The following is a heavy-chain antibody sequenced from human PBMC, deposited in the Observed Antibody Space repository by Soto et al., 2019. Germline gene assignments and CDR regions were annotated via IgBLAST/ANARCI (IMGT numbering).Heavy chain of an antibody. D-gene: IGHD6-19*01. V-gene: IGHV3-23*01. CDR1: GFTFSSYA. J-gene: IGHJ4*02. CDR3: AKDFRWLGILGGDYFDY. Sequence: EVQLLESGGGLVQPGGSLRLSCAASGFTFSSYAMSWVRQAPGKGLEWVSAISGSGGSTYYADSVKGRFTISRDNSKNTLYLQMNSLRAEDTAVYYCAKDFRWLGILGGDYFDYWGQGTLVTVSS. CDR2: ISGSGGST.